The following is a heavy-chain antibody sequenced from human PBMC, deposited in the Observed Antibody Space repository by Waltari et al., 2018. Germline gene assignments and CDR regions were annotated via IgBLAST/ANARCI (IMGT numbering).Heavy chain of an antibody. J-gene: IGHJ4*02. D-gene: IGHD3-22*01. Sequence: QVQLVQSGAEVKKPGASVKVSCKASGYTFTRYGISWGRQAPGQGLEWMGWISAYNGNTNYAQKLQGRVSMTTDTSTSTAYMELRSLRSDDTAVYYCARDEGYYYDNSGYYSFDYWGQGTLVTVSS. CDR3: ARDEGYYYDNSGYYSFDY. V-gene: IGHV1-18*01. CDR2: ISAYNGNT. CDR1: GYTFTRYG.